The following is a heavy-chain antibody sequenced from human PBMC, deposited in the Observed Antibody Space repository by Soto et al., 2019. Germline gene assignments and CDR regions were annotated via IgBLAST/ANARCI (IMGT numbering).Heavy chain of an antibody. Sequence: GGSLRLSCTASGFTFGDYAMSWFRQAPGKGLEWVGFIRSKAYGGTTEYAASVKGRFTISRDDSKSIAYLQMNSLKTEDTAVYYCTGGYIELTVVVIPDVWGQGTTVTVSS. D-gene: IGHD3-22*01. J-gene: IGHJ6*02. V-gene: IGHV3-49*03. CDR2: IRSKAYGGTT. CDR1: GFTFGDYA. CDR3: TGGYIELTVVVIPDV.